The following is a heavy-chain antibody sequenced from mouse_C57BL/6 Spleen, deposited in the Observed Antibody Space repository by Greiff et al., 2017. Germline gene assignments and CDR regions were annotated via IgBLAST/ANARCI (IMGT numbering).Heavy chain of an antibody. CDR3: ARPGYYGSSYGDFDY. Sequence: DVKLVESGGGLVKPGGSLKLSCAASGFTFSDYGMHWVRQAPEKGLEWVAYISSGSSTIYYADTVKGRFTISRDNAKNTLFLQMTSLRSEDTAMYYCARPGYYGSSYGDFDYWGQGTTLTVSS. V-gene: IGHV5-17*01. J-gene: IGHJ2*01. CDR1: GFTFSDYG. D-gene: IGHD1-1*01. CDR2: ISSGSSTI.